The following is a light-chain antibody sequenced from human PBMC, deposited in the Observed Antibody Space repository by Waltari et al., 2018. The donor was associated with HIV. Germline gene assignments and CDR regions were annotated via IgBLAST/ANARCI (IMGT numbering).Light chain of an antibody. V-gene: IGLV2-14*03. CDR3: SSYTSSSTLN. CDR1: SSDVGGYHY. J-gene: IGLJ2*01. Sequence: QSALTQPASVSGSPGQSITISCTGPSSDVGGYHYVSWYQQHPGKAPKLMIYDVSNRPSGVSNRFSGSKSGNTASLTISGLQAEDEAYYYCSSYTSSSTLNFGGGTKLTVL. CDR2: DVS.